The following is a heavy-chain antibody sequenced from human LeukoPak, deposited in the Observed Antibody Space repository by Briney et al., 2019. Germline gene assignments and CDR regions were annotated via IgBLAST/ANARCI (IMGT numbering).Heavy chain of an antibody. CDR3: ARGRRTGDDAFDI. Sequence: SGGSLRLSCAASGFTFSSYSMNWVRQAPGKGLEWVSSISSSSSYIYYADSVKGRFTISRDNAKNPLYLQMNSLRAEDTAVYYCARGRRTGDDAFDIWGQGTMVTVSS. D-gene: IGHD7-27*01. J-gene: IGHJ3*02. V-gene: IGHV3-21*01. CDR1: GFTFSSYS. CDR2: ISSSSSYI.